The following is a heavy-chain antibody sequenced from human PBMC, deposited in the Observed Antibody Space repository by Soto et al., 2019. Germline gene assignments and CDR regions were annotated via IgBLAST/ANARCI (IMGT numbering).Heavy chain of an antibody. CDR2: IYYSGST. D-gene: IGHD6-13*01. J-gene: IGHJ6*02. Sequence: SETLSLTCTVSGGSISSGAYYWSWIRQPPGKGLEWIGYIYYSGSTYYNPSLKSRVTISVDTSKNQFSLKLSSVTAADTAVYYCARDGSGAYSSNYYYYYGMDVWGQGTTVTVSS. CDR3: ARDGSGAYSSNYYYYYGMDV. CDR1: GGSISSGAYY. V-gene: IGHV4-30-4*01.